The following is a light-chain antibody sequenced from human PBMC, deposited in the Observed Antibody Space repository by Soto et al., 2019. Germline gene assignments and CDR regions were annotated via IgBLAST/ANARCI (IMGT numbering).Light chain of an antibody. J-gene: IGKJ2*01. CDR1: QSVRSNF. CDR3: LQYGTSPYT. V-gene: IGKV3-20*01. Sequence: EIVLTQSPGTLSLSPGERATLSCRASQSVRSNFLAWYQQKPGQAPRLLIYDASIRATGITDRFSGSGSGTDFTLTISRLEPVDFAVYYCLQYGTSPYTCGQGTKLEIK. CDR2: DAS.